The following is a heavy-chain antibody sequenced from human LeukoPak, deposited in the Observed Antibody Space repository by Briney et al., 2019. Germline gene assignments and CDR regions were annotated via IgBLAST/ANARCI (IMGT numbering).Heavy chain of an antibody. CDR3: ATTTVTTSAGFDY. Sequence: SETLSLTCTVSGGSISSGNNHWSWIRQPAGKGLEWIGHIYTSGSTNYNPSLKSRVTISVDTSKNQFSLKLSSVTAADTAAYYCATTTVTTSAGFDYWGQGTLVTVSS. J-gene: IGHJ4*02. D-gene: IGHD4-17*01. CDR1: GGSISSGNNH. CDR2: IYTSGST. V-gene: IGHV4-61*09.